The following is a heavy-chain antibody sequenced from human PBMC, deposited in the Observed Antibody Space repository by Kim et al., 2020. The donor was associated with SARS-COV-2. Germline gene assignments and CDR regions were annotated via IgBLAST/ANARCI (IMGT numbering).Heavy chain of an antibody. CDR1: GFTFSTYA. CDR2: INGGGART. V-gene: IGHV3-23*01. CDR3: DASDY. Sequence: GGSLRLSCAASGFTFSTYAMSWARQAPGKGLEWVSTINGGGARTHYADSVKGRFTISRDNSKNTLFLQMNSLRDEDTAIYYCDASDYWGQGSRVTVSP. J-gene: IGHJ4*02.